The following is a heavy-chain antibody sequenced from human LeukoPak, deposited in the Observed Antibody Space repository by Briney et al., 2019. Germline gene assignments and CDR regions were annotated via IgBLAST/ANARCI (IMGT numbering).Heavy chain of an antibody. J-gene: IGHJ3*02. CDR2: ISSNGGST. CDR1: GFTFSSYA. CDR3: VVSYLYAFDI. V-gene: IGHV3-64D*09. Sequence: PGGSLRLSCSASGFTFSSYAMHWVRQAPGKGLEYVSAISSNGGSTYYADSVKGRFTISRDNYKNTLNLQMSSLRVEDTAVYYCVVSYLYAFDIWGQGTMVTVSS. D-gene: IGHD5-18*01.